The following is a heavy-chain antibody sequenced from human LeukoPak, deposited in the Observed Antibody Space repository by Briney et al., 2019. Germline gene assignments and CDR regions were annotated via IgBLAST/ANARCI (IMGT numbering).Heavy chain of an antibody. D-gene: IGHD1-26*01. CDR2: IHHGGST. CDR3: ARVVGDYFDY. CDR1: GGSISSGGYY. Sequence: PSETLSLTCTVSGGSISSGGYYWSWIRQHPGKGPEWIGYIHHGGSTYYNPSLKSRGSISVDTSMNQFSLNLTSVTAADTAIYFCARVVGDYFDYWGQGTLVTVSS. V-gene: IGHV4-31*03. J-gene: IGHJ4*02.